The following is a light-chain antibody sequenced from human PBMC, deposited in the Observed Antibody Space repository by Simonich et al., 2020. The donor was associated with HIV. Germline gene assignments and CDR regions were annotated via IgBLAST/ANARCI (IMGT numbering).Light chain of an antibody. CDR1: QSISDW. CDR3: QQYNSYPWT. Sequence: DIQMTQSPSTLSASVVDSVIITCRASQSISDWLDWYQQKPGKAPKFLIYKAYTLESGVPSRFSGSISGTEFTLTISSLQPDDFATYYCQQYNSYPWTFGQGTKVEFK. V-gene: IGKV1-5*03. CDR2: KAY. J-gene: IGKJ1*01.